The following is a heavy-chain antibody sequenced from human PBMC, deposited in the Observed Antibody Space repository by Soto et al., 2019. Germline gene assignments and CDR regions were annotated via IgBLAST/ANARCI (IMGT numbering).Heavy chain of an antibody. CDR1: GFTFSTXX. CDR2: IDQDGSER. Sequence: EVQLVESGGGLVQPGESLRLSCAASGFTFSTXXXTWVRQPPGKGLEWVANIDQDGSERYYVDSVRGRFTISRDNAKNSLYLQMNSLGVEDTAVYYCLCGGNFFVYWGQGTLVTVSP. V-gene: IGHV3-7*01. J-gene: IGHJ4*02. CDR3: LCGGNFFVY. D-gene: IGHD3-16*01.